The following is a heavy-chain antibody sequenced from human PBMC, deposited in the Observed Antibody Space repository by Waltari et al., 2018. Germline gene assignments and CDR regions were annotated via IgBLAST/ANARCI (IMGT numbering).Heavy chain of an antibody. CDR1: GGSISSYY. D-gene: IGHD6-13*01. V-gene: IGHV4-4*07. CDR2: IYTSGST. Sequence: QVQLQESGPGLVKPSETLSLTCTVSGGSISSYYWSWIRQPAGKGLEWLGRIYTSGSTTYNPSHKSRAPMSVDTAKNQFSLKLSSVTAADTAVYYCARGAAGTPTYFDYWGQGTLVTVSS. J-gene: IGHJ4*02. CDR3: ARGAAGTPTYFDY.